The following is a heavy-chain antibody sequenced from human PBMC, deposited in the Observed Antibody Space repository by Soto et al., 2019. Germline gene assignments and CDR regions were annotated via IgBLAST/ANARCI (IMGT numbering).Heavy chain of an antibody. V-gene: IGHV4-34*01. D-gene: IGHD3-3*01. Sequence: SETLSLTCAVYGGSFSGYYWSWIRQPPGKRLEWIGEINHSGSTNYNPSLKSRVTISVDTSKNQFSLKLSSVTAADTAVYYCARGRRYYDFWSGYNSEYYFDYWGQGTLVTVSS. CDR1: GGSFSGYY. CDR2: INHSGST. J-gene: IGHJ4*02. CDR3: ARGRRYYDFWSGYNSEYYFDY.